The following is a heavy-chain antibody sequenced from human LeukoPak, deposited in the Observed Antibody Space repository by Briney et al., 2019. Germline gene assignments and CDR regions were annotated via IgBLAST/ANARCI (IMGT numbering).Heavy chain of an antibody. J-gene: IGHJ4*02. CDR3: ARDPRYNGTDGPLDY. V-gene: IGHV3-33*01. Sequence: GGSLRLSCAASGFTFSSYGMHWVRQAPGKWLEWVAVIWYDGSNKYYADSVKGRFTISRDNSKNTLYLQMNSLRAEDTAVYYCARDPRYNGTDGPLDYWGQETLVTVSS. D-gene: IGHD1-1*01. CDR1: GFTFSSYG. CDR2: IWYDGSNK.